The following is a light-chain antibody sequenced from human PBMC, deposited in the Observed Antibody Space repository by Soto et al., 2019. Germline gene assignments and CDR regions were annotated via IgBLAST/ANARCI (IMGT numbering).Light chain of an antibody. CDR3: GAWDTSLSGGI. Sequence: QSVLTQPPSVSAAPGQKVTISCSGSSSNIGIDYVSWYQQLPGTAPKLLIYEDNKRPSGIPDLFSGSKSGTSATLDITGLQTGDEADYYCGAWDTSLSGGIFGGGTQLTVL. CDR1: SSNIGIDY. CDR2: EDN. J-gene: IGLJ2*01. V-gene: IGLV1-51*02.